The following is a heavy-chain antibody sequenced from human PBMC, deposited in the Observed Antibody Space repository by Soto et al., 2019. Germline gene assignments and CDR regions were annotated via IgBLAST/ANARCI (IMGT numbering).Heavy chain of an antibody. CDR2: IYYNGNT. V-gene: IGHV4-59*01. J-gene: IGHJ6*03. D-gene: IGHD3-3*01. Sequence: SETLSLTCTVSGGSINTYYWNWIRQPPGKGLEWIAYIYYNGNTDSNPSLEGRVTISLDTPKNQLSLELSSVTAADTAVYYCARGVSYYDFWSGYYNGYYYYMDVWGKGTTVTAP. CDR3: ARGVSYYDFWSGYYNGYYYYMDV. CDR1: GGSINTYY.